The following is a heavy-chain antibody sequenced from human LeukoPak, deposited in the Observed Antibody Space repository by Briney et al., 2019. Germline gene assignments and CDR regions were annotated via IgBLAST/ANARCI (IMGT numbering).Heavy chain of an antibody. CDR2: IIPIFGTA. D-gene: IGHD5-24*01. V-gene: IGHV1-69*13. CDR3: ARVIDGYNSFDY. Sequence: GASVKVSCKASGGTFSSYAISWVRQAPGQGLEWMGGIIPIFGTANYAQKFQGRVTITADESTSTAYMELSSLRSEDTAVYYCARVIDGYNSFDYWGQGTLVTVSS. J-gene: IGHJ4*02. CDR1: GGTFSSYA.